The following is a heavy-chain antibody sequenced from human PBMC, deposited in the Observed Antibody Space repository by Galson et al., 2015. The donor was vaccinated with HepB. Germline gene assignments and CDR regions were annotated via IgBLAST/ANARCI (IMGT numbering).Heavy chain of an antibody. CDR3: ARGGRYYDFWSGSPLFDY. D-gene: IGHD3-3*01. V-gene: IGHV1-18*04. CDR2: ISAYNGNT. CDR1: GYTFTSYG. J-gene: IGHJ4*02. Sequence: SVKGSCKASGYTFTSYGISWVRQAPGQGLEWMGWISAYNGNTNYAQKLQGRVTMTTDTSTSTAYMELRSLRYDDTAVYYCARGGRYYDFWSGSPLFDYWGQGTLVTVSS.